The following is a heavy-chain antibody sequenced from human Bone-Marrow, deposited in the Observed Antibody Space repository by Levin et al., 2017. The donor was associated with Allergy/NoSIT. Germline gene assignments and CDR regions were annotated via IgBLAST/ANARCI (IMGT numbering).Heavy chain of an antibody. CDR2: IIPIFGTA. CDR1: GGTFSSYA. Sequence: KISCKASGGTFSSYAISWVRQAPGQGLEWMGGIIPIFGTANYAQKFQGRVTITADESTSTAYMELSSLRSEDTAVYYCARDDYSNDYGMDVWGQGTTVTVSS. J-gene: IGHJ6*02. CDR3: ARDDYSNDYGMDV. D-gene: IGHD4-11*01. V-gene: IGHV1-69*01.